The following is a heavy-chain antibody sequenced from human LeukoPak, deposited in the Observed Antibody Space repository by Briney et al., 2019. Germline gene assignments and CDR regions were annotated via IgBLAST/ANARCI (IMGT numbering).Heavy chain of an antibody. Sequence: GASVKVSCTVSGYTLTELSMHWVRQAPGKGLEWMGGFDPEDGETIYAQKFQGRVTMTEDTSTDTAYMELSSLRSGDTAVYYCATGLLWFGDLLDYWGQGTLVTVSS. CDR3: ATGLLWFGDLLDY. J-gene: IGHJ4*02. V-gene: IGHV1-24*01. D-gene: IGHD3-10*01. CDR1: GYTLTELS. CDR2: FDPEDGET.